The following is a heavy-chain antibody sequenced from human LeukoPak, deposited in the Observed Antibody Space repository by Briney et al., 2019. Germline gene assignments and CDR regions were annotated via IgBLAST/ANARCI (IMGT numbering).Heavy chain of an antibody. CDR3: ARDKSGSYPPDAFDI. V-gene: IGHV1-2*02. CDR2: INPNSGGT. Sequence: ASVKVSCKASGYTFTGYYMHWVRQAPGQGLEWMGWINPNSGGTNYAQKFQGRVTMTRDTSISTAYMELSRLRSDDTAVYYCARDKSGSYPPDAFDIWGQGTVVTVSS. D-gene: IGHD1-26*01. J-gene: IGHJ3*02. CDR1: GYTFTGYY.